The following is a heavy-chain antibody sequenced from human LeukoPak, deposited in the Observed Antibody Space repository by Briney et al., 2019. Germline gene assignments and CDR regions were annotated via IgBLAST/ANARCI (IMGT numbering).Heavy chain of an antibody. CDR2: ISGSGGIT. V-gene: IGHV3-23*01. J-gene: IGHJ4*02. Sequence: GGSLRLSCAASGFTFRSYAMSWVRQAPGKGLEWVSAISGSGGITYYADSVKGRFTISRDTSKNTLHLQMNSLRAEDTAVYYCTKALQELVPRYFDYWGQGTLVTVSS. CDR1: GFTFRSYA. D-gene: IGHD6-13*01. CDR3: TKALQELVPRYFDY.